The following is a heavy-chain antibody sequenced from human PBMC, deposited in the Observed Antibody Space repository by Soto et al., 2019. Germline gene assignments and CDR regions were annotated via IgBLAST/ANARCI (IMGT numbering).Heavy chain of an antibody. J-gene: IGHJ3*02. D-gene: IGHD6-13*01. Sequence: SVKLSCKASGGTFSSYAISWVRQAPGQGLEWMGGIIPIFGTANYAQKFQGRVTITADESTSTAYMELSSLRSEDTAVYYCARERFYSSSPDAFDIWGQGTMVTVSS. CDR2: IIPIFGTA. CDR3: ARERFYSSSPDAFDI. CDR1: GGTFSSYA. V-gene: IGHV1-69*13.